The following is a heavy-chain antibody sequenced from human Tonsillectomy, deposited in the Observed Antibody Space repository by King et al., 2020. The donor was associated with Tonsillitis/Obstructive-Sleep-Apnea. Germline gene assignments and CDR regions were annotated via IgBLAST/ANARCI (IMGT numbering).Heavy chain of an antibody. J-gene: IGHJ4*02. CDR3: ARRKVPTSLWTFYFDY. Sequence: QLQESGPGLVKPSETLSLICTVSGGSISSYYWSWIRQPPGKGLEWIGYIYYTGSTNYNPSLQSRVTISVDTSKNLFSLKLSSVTAADTALYYCARRKVPTSLWTFYFDYWGQGTLVTVSS. CDR1: GGSISSYY. D-gene: IGHD3/OR15-3a*01. V-gene: IGHV4-59*08. CDR2: IYYTGST.